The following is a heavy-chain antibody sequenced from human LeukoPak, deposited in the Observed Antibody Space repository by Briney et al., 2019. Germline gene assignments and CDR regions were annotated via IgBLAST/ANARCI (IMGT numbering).Heavy chain of an antibody. D-gene: IGHD4-23*01. V-gene: IGHV4-30-4*01. J-gene: IGHJ3*02. CDR2: IYYSGST. CDR3: ARGGHTVVTHGAFDI. CDR1: GGSISSGDYY. Sequence: SETLSLTCTVSGGSISSGDYYWSWIRQPPGKGLEWIGYIYYSGSTYYNPSLKSRVTISVDTSKNQFSLKLSSVTAADTAVYYCARGGHTVVTHGAFDIWGQGTMVTVSS.